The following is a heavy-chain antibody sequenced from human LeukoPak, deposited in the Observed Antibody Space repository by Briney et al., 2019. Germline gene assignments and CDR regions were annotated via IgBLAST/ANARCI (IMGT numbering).Heavy chain of an antibody. Sequence: PGGSLRLSCAASGFTFSSYSMNWVRQAPGKGLEWVSSISVGNSKYIYYADSLKGRLTISRDNAKNSLYLQMNSLRAEDTAVYYCARVGNGAPHGHFDYWGQGTLVTVSS. CDR2: ISVGNSKYI. D-gene: IGHD2-8*01. J-gene: IGHJ4*02. V-gene: IGHV3-21*01. CDR1: GFTFSSYS. CDR3: ARVGNGAPHGHFDY.